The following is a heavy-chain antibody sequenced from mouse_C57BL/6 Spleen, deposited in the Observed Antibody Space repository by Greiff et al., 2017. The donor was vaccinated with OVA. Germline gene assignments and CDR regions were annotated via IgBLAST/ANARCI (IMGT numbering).Heavy chain of an antibody. CDR1: GYTFTSYW. J-gene: IGHJ4*01. D-gene: IGHD3-2*02. CDR2: IDPSDSYT. Sequence: VQLQQPGAELVKPGASVKLSCKASGYTFTSYWMQWVKQRPGQGLEWIGEIDPSDSYTNYNQKFKGKATLTVDTSSSTAYMQLSSLTSEDSAVYYCARRGQAPYAMDYWGQGTSVTVSS. CDR3: ARRGQAPYAMDY. V-gene: IGHV1-50*01.